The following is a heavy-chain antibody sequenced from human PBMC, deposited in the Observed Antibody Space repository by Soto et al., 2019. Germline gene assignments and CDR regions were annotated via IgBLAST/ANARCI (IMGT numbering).Heavy chain of an antibody. CDR2: IYHGGTT. D-gene: IGHD1-26*01. J-gene: IGHJ4*02. V-gene: IGHV4-34*01. Sequence: SETLSLTCAVYGGSFSAYYWGWVRQSPGKGLEWIGSIYHGGTTYYRPSLRSRVTISKHMSKSQFSLKLKSVTAADAGLYYCARHFPPYDHTRSLKYHFDSWGQGLLVTV. CDR1: GGSFSAYY. CDR3: ARHFPPYDHTRSLKYHFDS.